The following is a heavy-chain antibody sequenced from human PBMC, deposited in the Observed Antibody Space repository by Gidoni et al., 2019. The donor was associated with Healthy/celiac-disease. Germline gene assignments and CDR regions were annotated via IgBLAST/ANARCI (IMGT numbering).Heavy chain of an antibody. D-gene: IGHD3-22*01. J-gene: IGHJ2*01. Sequence: ELPLVGSGGGLVQHGGSLSVSWSAPGFPGGSHYMSWFSQAPGKGLEWVSVIYSGGSTYYADSVKVRFTISRHNSKNTLYLQMNSLRAEDTAVYYCARDYYDSSGPYWYFDLWGRGTLVTVSS. CDR1: GFPGGSHY. V-gene: IGHV3-53*04. CDR2: IYSGGST. CDR3: ARDYYDSSGPYWYFDL.